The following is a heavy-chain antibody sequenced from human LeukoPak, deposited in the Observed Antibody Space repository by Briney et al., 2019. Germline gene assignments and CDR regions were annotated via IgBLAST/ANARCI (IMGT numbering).Heavy chain of an antibody. CDR1: GFTFSSYA. Sequence: GGPLRLSCVVSGFTFSSYAMSGAPRAPGKGLEWVSGITGSGGRTYYADSVGGRFTISRDNTKNTLYLQMNSLRAEDTAVYYCARDHQVPLLRIQLWSYYYYMDVWGKGTTVTVSS. CDR2: ITGSGGRT. V-gene: IGHV3-23*01. D-gene: IGHD5-18*01. CDR3: ARDHQVPLLRIQLWSYYYYMDV. J-gene: IGHJ6*03.